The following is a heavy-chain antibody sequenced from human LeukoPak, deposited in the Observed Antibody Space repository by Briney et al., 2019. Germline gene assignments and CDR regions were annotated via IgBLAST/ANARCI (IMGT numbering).Heavy chain of an antibody. CDR2: IYYSGST. CDR3: ASSAKRGYSYGWEYEGDWFDP. CDR1: GGSISSYY. D-gene: IGHD5-18*01. J-gene: IGHJ5*02. Sequence: SEALSLTCTVSGGSISSYYWSWIRQPPGKGLEWIGYIYYSGSTNYNPSLKSRVTISVDTSKNQFSLKLSSVTAADTAVYYCASSAKRGYSYGWEYEGDWFDPWGQGTLVTVSS. V-gene: IGHV4-59*08.